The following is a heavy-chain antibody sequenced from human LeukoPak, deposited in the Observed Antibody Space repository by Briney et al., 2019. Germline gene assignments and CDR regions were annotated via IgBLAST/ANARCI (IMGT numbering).Heavy chain of an antibody. CDR1: EYTFIGYY. Sequence: ASVEVSCKASEYTFIGYYMHWVRQAPGQGLEWMGWINPRSGGTNYAEKFQGRVSMTRDTSINTAYMELRRLRFDDTAVYYCARGDNAAHFFDFWGQGSLVTVSS. V-gene: IGHV1-2*02. D-gene: IGHD2-2*01. CDR2: INPRSGGT. J-gene: IGHJ4*02. CDR3: ARGDNAAHFFDF.